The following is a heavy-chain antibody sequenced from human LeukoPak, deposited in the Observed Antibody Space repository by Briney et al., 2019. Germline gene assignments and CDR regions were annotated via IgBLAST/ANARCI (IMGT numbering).Heavy chain of an antibody. J-gene: IGHJ4*02. V-gene: IGHV5-51*01. CDR3: TRLKNGYGDY. D-gene: IGHD5-12*01. CDR1: GYSFTTNW. CDR2: IYPGDSDT. Sequence: GASLQISCKGSGYSFTTNWIGWVRQMPGKGLEWMGLIYPGDSDTRYSPSFQGQVTISADKSISTAYLQWSSLKASDTAMYYCTRLKNGYGDYWGQGTLVTVSS.